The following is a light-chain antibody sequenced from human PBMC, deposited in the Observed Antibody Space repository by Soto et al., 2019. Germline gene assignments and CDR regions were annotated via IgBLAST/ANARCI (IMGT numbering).Light chain of an antibody. CDR3: QHYNSYSIT. Sequence: DIQKTQSPSTLSASVGDRVTITCRASQSISSWLAWYQQKPGKAPKLLIYKASSLESGVPSRFSGSGSGTEFTLTISSLQPDDFATYYCQHYNSYSITFGQGTRLEIK. CDR1: QSISSW. J-gene: IGKJ5*01. CDR2: KAS. V-gene: IGKV1-5*03.